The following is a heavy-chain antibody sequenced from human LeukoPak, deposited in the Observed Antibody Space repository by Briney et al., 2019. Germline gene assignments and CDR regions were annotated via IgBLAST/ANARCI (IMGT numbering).Heavy chain of an antibody. Sequence: GGSLRLSCAASGFTFSSYAMHWVRQAPGKGLEWVAAIPYDGSNKYYADSVKGRFTISRDNSKNTLYLQMNSLRAEDTAVYYCARPPKRQQWLVREFIPYYYGMDVWGQGTTVTVSS. D-gene: IGHD6-19*01. CDR1: GFTFSSYA. V-gene: IGHV3-30-3*01. CDR3: ARPPKRQQWLVREFIPYYYGMDV. J-gene: IGHJ6*02. CDR2: IPYDGSNK.